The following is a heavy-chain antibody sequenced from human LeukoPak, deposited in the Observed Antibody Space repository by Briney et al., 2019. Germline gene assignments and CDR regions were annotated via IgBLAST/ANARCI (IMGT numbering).Heavy chain of an antibody. J-gene: IGHJ5*02. CDR3: ARDLRPIAARAGHNWFDP. V-gene: IGHV1-18*01. D-gene: IGHD6-6*01. CDR2: ISAYNGNT. CDR1: GYTFTSYG. Sequence: GASVKVSCKASGYTFTSYGISWVRQAPGQGLEWMGWISAYNGNTNYAQKLQGRVTMTTDTSTSTAYMELRSLRSDDTAVYYCARDLRPIAARAGHNWFDPWGQGTLVTVSS.